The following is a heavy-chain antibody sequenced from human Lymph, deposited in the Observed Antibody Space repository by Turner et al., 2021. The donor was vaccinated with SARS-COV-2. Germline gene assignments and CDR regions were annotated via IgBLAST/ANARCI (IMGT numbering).Heavy chain of an antibody. CDR1: GITVSRNY. J-gene: IGHJ6*02. CDR3: ARDLDTAGGMDV. D-gene: IGHD5-18*01. CDR2: IYSGGSS. V-gene: IGHV3-53*04. Sequence: EVQLVESGGGLVQPWGSLRLSCAASGITVSRNYMSWVRQAPGKGLEWVSVIYSGGSSYYADSVKGRFTISRHNSKNTLYLQMNSLRAEDTAVYYCARDLDTAGGMDVWGQGTTVTVSS.